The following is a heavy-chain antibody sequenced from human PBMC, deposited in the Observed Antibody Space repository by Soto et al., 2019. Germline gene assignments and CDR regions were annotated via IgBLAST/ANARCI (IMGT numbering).Heavy chain of an antibody. CDR2: ISYDGSNK. CDR3: ARDPSSLAARPDYYFDY. J-gene: IGHJ4*02. D-gene: IGHD6-6*01. V-gene: IGHV3-30-3*01. Sequence: PGGSLRLSCAASGFTFSSYAMHWVRQAPGKGLEWVAVISYDGSNKYYADSVKGRFTISRDNSKNTLYLQMNSLRAEDTAVYYCARDPSSLAARPDYYFDYWGQGTLVTVSS. CDR1: GFTFSSYA.